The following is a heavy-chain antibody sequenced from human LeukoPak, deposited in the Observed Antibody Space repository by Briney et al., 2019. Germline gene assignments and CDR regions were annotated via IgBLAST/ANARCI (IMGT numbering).Heavy chain of an antibody. D-gene: IGHD6-19*01. CDR2: ISGSGGST. CDR1: GFTFSSYA. Sequence: GGSLRLSCAASGFTFSSYAMSWVRQAPGKGLEWVSAISGSGGSTYYADSVKGRFTISRDNSKNTLYLQMNGLRAEDTAVYYCAKRCRISSGWSRNNYYFDYWGQGTLVTVSS. CDR3: AKRCRISSGWSRNNYYFDY. J-gene: IGHJ4*02. V-gene: IGHV3-23*01.